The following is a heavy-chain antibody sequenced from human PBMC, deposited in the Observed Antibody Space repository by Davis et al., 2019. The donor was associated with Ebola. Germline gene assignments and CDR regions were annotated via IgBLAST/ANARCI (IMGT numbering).Heavy chain of an antibody. D-gene: IGHD3-22*01. Sequence: SVKVSCKASGGTFSSYAISWVRQAPGQGLEWMGGIIPIFGTANYAQKFQGRVTITADKSTSTAYMELSRLRSDDTAVYYCARDVTMIVGGWFDPWGQGTLVTVSS. J-gene: IGHJ5*02. CDR3: ARDVTMIVGGWFDP. CDR2: IIPIFGTA. V-gene: IGHV1-69*06. CDR1: GGTFSSYA.